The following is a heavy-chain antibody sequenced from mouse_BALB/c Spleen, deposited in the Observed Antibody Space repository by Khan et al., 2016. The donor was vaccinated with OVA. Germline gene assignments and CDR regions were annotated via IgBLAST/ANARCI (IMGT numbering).Heavy chain of an antibody. V-gene: IGHV5-6*01. CDR2: VSTGGGYT. J-gene: IGHJ3*01. Sequence: EVELVESGGDLVKPGGSLKLSCAASGFTFSTYGMSWVRQTPDKRLEWVATVSTGGGYTYYPDSVKGRFTISRDNAKNTRYLQMSGLKSEDTAMFYGTRLAYYYDSEGFAYWGQGTLVTVSA. D-gene: IGHD1-1*01. CDR3: TRLAYYYDSEGFAY. CDR1: GFTFSTYG.